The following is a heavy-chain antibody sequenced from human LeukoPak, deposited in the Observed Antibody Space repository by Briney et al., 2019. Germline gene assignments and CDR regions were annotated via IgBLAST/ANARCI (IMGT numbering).Heavy chain of an antibody. CDR3: ARDLGGSRSTQGCWDY. CDR2: INPNSGGT. V-gene: IGHV1-2*02. J-gene: IGHJ4*02. D-gene: IGHD2-15*01. CDR1: GYTFTGHY. Sequence: GASVKVSCKASGYTFTGHYMHWVRQAPGQGLEWMGWINPNSGGTNYAQKFQGRVTMTRDTSISTAYMELSRLRSDDTAVYYCARDLGGSRSTQGCWDYWGQGTLVTVSS.